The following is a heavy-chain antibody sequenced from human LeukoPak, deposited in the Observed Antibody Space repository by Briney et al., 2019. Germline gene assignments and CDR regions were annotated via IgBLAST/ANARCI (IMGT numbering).Heavy chain of an antibody. CDR3: ARHKVYDFWSGYFDWFDP. J-gene: IGHJ5*02. CDR1: GFTFSSYA. Sequence: GSLRLSCAASGFTFSSYAMSWVRQAPGKGLEWIGSIYYSGSTYYNPSLKSRVTISVDTSKNQFSLKLSSVTAADTAVYYCARHKVYDFWSGYFDWFDPWGQGTLVTVSS. V-gene: IGHV4-39*01. CDR2: IYYSGST. D-gene: IGHD3-3*01.